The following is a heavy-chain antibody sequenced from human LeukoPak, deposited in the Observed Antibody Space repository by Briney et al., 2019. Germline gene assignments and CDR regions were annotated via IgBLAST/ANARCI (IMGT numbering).Heavy chain of an antibody. J-gene: IGHJ4*02. CDR2: INPNTGDT. D-gene: IGHD6-19*01. V-gene: IGHV1-2*02. CDR1: GYTFTGFY. Sequence: ASVKLSCKASGYTFTGFYLHWVRHAPGQGLEWIGWINPNTGDTNYAQMFQGRVTLTRDTSISTAYMELSRLKSDDTAVYYCATSGYSSGWDPHSNYFDYWGQGTLVTVSS. CDR3: ATSGYSSGWDPHSNYFDY.